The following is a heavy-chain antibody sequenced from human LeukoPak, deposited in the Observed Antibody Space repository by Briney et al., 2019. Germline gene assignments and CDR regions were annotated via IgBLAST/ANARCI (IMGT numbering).Heavy chain of an antibody. V-gene: IGHV4-59*01. CDR1: GGSISSYY. Sequence: PSETLSLTCTVSGGSISSYYWSWIRQPPGKGLEWIGYIYYSGSTNYNPSLKSRVTISVDTSKNQFSLKLSSVTAADTAVYYCARVGGGYYYGSGRHAFDIWGQGTMVTVSS. CDR3: ARVGGGYYYGSGRHAFDI. J-gene: IGHJ3*02. D-gene: IGHD3-10*01. CDR2: IYYSGST.